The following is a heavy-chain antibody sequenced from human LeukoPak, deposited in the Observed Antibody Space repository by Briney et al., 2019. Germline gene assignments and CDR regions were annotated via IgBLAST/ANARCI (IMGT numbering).Heavy chain of an antibody. CDR1: GGSISSSSYY. CDR2: IYYSGST. J-gene: IGHJ4*02. V-gene: IGHV4-39*01. D-gene: IGHD3-3*01. Sequence: SETLSLTCTVSGGSISSSSYYWGWIRQPPGEGLEWIGSIYYSGSTYYNPSLKSRVTISVDTSKNQFSLTLSSVTAADAAVYYCARRAIFGVVIIRGYFDYWGQGTLVTVSS. CDR3: ARRAIFGVVIIRGYFDY.